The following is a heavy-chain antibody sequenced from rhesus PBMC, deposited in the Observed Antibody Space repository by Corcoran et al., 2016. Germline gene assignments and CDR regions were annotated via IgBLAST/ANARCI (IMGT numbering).Heavy chain of an antibody. D-gene: IGHD6-31*01. Sequence: QVQLVQSGAEVKQPGASVKVSCKASGFTFGSYAIIWVRQAPGQGLEGMGGIIHLVSKTNNEEKFQGRVTMTADTSTSTAYMELSSLRSEDTAVYYCARGNSIAAGFDYWGQGVLVTVSS. CDR1: GFTFGSYA. V-gene: IGHV1S10*01. CDR2: IIHLVSKT. CDR3: ARGNSIAAGFDY. J-gene: IGHJ4*01.